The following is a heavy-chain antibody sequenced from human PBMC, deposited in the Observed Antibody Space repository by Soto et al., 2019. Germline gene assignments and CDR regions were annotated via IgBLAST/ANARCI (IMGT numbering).Heavy chain of an antibody. CDR1: GFTFSSYW. V-gene: IGHV3-74*01. J-gene: IGHJ6*02. CDR3: ARDPQSVAAAGAPAYYYYGMDV. D-gene: IGHD6-13*01. Sequence: GGSLTVSCAASGFTFSSYWMHWVRQAPGKGLVWVSRINSDGSSTSYADSVKGRFTISRDNAKNTLYLQMNSLRAEDTAVYYCARDPQSVAAAGAPAYYYYGMDVWGQGTTVTVSS. CDR2: INSDGSST.